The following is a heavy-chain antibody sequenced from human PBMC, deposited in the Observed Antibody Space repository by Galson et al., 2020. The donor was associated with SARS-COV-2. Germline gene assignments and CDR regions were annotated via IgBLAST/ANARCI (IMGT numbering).Heavy chain of an antibody. CDR1: GFTFSSYG. CDR2: ISYDGSNE. V-gene: IGHV3-30*18. D-gene: IGHD6-19*01. CDR3: AKILSVADTFDY. Sequence: GGSLRLSCAASGFTFSSYGMHWVRQAPGKGLEWVAVISYDGSNEYYADSVKGRFTISRDNSKNTLYLQMNSLRAEDTAVYYCAKILSVADTFDYWGQGTLVTVSS. J-gene: IGHJ4*02.